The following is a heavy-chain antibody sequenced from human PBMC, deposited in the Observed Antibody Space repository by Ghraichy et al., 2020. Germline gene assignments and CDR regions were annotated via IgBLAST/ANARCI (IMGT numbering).Heavy chain of an antibody. CDR3: ARRICLSTCTVPSWFDP. Sequence: SETLSLSCTVSGRSISSSSYYWGWIRQPPGKGLEWIGSIYYSGSTYYNPSLKSRVTISVDTSKNQFSLKLSSVTAADTAGYYCARRICLSTCTVPSWFDPWGQGTLVTVSS. CDR2: IYYSGST. V-gene: IGHV4-39*01. D-gene: IGHD3-16*02. CDR1: GRSISSSSYY. J-gene: IGHJ5*02.